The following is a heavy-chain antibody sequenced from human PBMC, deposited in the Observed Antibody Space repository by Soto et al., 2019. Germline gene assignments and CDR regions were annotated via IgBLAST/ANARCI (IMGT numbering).Heavy chain of an antibody. Sequence: ASVKVSCKASGYTFTSYDINWVRQATGQGLEWMGWMNPNSGNTGYAQKFQGRVTMTRNTSISTAYMELSSLRSEDTAVYYCARYGHLRFLEWFPTGNYYYYMDVWGKGTTVTVSS. CDR1: GYTFTSYD. V-gene: IGHV1-8*01. CDR2: MNPNSGNT. CDR3: ARYGHLRFLEWFPTGNYYYYMDV. J-gene: IGHJ6*03. D-gene: IGHD3-3*01.